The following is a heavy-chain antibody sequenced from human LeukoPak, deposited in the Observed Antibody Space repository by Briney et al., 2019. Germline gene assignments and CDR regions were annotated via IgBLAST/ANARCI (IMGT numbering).Heavy chain of an antibody. CDR3: ATRSQHLGYCSSTSCFYYYGMDV. V-gene: IGHV1-24*01. CDR1: GYTLTELS. J-gene: IGHJ6*02. D-gene: IGHD2-2*01. Sequence: ASVKVSCKVSGYTLTELSMHWVRQAPGKGLEWMGGFDPEDGETIYAQKFQGRVTMTEDTSTDTAYMELSSLRSEDTAVYYCATRSQHLGYCSSTSCFYYYGMDVWGQGTAVTVSS. CDR2: FDPEDGET.